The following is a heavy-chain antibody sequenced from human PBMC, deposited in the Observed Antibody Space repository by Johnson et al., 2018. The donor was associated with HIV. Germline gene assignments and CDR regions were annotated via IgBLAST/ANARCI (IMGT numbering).Heavy chain of an antibody. V-gene: IGHV3-30*14. CDR3: AGRSSAWYEDAFDI. CDR2: ISYDGSEK. D-gene: IGHD6-19*01. Sequence: QVQLVESGGGLVKPGGSLRLSCSASVFTFSDYYMSWIRQAPGKGLEWVAVISYDGSEKYFADSVKGRFTISRDSSKNTLFLQMNSLRVEDTAIYYCAGRSSAWYEDAFDIWGQGTMVTVSS. CDR1: VFTFSDYY. J-gene: IGHJ3*02.